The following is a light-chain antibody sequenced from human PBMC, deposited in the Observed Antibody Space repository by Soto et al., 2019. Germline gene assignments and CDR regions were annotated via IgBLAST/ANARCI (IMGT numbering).Light chain of an antibody. CDR3: RSFAGNNNLV. J-gene: IGLJ2*01. Sequence: QSALTQPPSASGSPGQSVTISCTGTSSDVGGYNYVSWYQQHPGKAPKLMISEVSKRPSGVPARFSGSKSGNTASLTVSGLQSEDEADYYCRSFAGNNNLVFGGGTQLTVL. CDR1: SSDVGGYNY. CDR2: EVS. V-gene: IGLV2-8*01.